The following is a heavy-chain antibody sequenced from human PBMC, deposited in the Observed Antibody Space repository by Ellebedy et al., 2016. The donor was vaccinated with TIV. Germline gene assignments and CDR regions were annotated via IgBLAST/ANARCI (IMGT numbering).Heavy chain of an antibody. Sequence: GGSLRLSCAASGFTFSSYWMHWVRQAPGKGLVWVSRINSDGSSTTYADSVKGRFTISRDNAKNTLYLKMNSLRAEDTAVYYCARDRYDFWGCYFGAYYYYGMDVWGQGTTVTVSS. CDR3: ARDRYDFWGCYFGAYYYYGMDV. CDR2: INSDGSST. D-gene: IGHD3-3*01. J-gene: IGHJ6*02. CDR1: GFTFSSYW. V-gene: IGHV3-74*01.